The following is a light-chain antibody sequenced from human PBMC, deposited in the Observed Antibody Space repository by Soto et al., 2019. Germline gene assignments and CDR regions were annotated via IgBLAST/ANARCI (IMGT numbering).Light chain of an antibody. CDR3: CSYAGTYTWI. CDR1: SNNVGGYNY. Sequence: QSALTQPRSVSGSPGQSVTISCTGASNNVGGYNYVSWYQHHPGKVPQLIIYDVTKRPSGVPERFSGSKSGNTASLTISGLQVEDEAGYYCCSYAGTYTWIFGGGTKLAV. J-gene: IGLJ2*01. CDR2: DVT. V-gene: IGLV2-11*01.